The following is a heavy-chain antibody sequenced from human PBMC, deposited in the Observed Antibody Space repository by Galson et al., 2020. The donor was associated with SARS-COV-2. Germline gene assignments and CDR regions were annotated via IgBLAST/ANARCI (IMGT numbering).Heavy chain of an antibody. CDR1: GYTFTGYY. Sequence: ASVKVSCKASGYTFTGYYMHWVRQAPGQGLEWMGWINPNSGGTNYAQKFQGRVTMTRDTSISKAYMELSRLRSDDTAVYYCARVTHYYDSSGYPGGFDYWGQGTLVTVSS. CDR2: INPNSGGT. CDR3: ARVTHYYDSSGYPGGFDY. D-gene: IGHD3-22*01. J-gene: IGHJ4*02. V-gene: IGHV1-2*02.